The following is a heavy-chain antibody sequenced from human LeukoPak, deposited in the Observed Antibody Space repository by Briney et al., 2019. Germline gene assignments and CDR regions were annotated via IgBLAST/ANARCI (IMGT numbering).Heavy chain of an antibody. D-gene: IGHD4-23*01. Sequence: GASVKVSCKASGYTFTGYYMRWVRQAPGQGLEWMGWINANSGGTDYAQKFQDRVTMTRDTSISTAYMELSRLRSDDTAVYYCARDGHGGNSFDYWGQGTLVTVSS. V-gene: IGHV1-2*02. CDR2: INANSGGT. CDR3: ARDGHGGNSFDY. J-gene: IGHJ4*02. CDR1: GYTFTGYY.